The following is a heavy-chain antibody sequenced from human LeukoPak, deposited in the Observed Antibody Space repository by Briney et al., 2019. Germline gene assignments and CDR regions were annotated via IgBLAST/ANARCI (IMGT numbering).Heavy chain of an antibody. CDR2: INPDGGDT. CDR1: GYRFTGHY. Sequence: GASVKVSCKASGYRFTGHYIHWVRQAPGQGLEWMGWINPDGGDTNHAQTFQGRVTMTRDTSISTVYLELSSLTSDDTAVYYCARDPVRGYYYGLEYYFDYWGQGTLVTVSS. V-gene: IGHV1-2*02. CDR3: ARDPVRGYYYGLEYYFDY. D-gene: IGHD3-22*01. J-gene: IGHJ4*02.